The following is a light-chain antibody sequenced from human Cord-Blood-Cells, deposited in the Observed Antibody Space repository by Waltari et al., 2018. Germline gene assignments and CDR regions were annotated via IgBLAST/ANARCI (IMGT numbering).Light chain of an antibody. Sequence: QSALTQPASVSGSPGQSITIPCTGTRSDVGGYNYFSWYQQHPGKAPKLMIYDVSKRPSGVSNRFSGSKSGNTASLTISGLQAEDEADYYCSSYTSSSTRVFGGGTKLTVL. V-gene: IGLV2-14*01. J-gene: IGLJ3*02. CDR1: RSDVGGYNY. CDR2: DVS. CDR3: SSYTSSSTRV.